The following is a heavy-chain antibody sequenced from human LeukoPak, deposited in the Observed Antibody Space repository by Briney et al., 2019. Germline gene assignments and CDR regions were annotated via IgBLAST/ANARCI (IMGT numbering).Heavy chain of an antibody. J-gene: IGHJ4*02. D-gene: IGHD6-13*01. CDR1: GFTFSSYA. CDR3: ARDGSIAATGAFDY. Sequence: GGSLRLSCAASGFTFSSYALQWVRQAPGQGLEWVAVVSSDGSNRFYADSVKGRSTVSRDNSKNTLYLQMNTLRAEDTAVYYCARDGSIAATGAFDYWGQGTLVTVSS. CDR2: VSSDGSNR. V-gene: IGHV3-30-3*01.